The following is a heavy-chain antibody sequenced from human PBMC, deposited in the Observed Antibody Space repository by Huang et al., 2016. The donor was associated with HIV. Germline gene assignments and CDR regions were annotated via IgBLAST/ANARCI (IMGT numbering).Heavy chain of an antibody. CDR1: GYRFSRYG. CDR3: ARRGAGANRRVLPDSNEDFFYGMDV. D-gene: IGHD2-2*01. J-gene: IGHJ6*02. CDR2: IRAYNGNP. Sequence: QVQLVQSGAEVKKPGASVKVSCRASGYRFSRYGITWVRQSPGQGREWMGLIRAYNGNPNLAQEVQDRPTLTTDTYTSTAYMELRNLRSDDTAVYYCARRGAGANRRVLPDSNEDFFYGMDVWGQGTTLTVSS. V-gene: IGHV1-18*01.